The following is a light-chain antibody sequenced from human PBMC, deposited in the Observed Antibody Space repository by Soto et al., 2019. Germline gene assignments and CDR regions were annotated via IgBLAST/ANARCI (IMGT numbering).Light chain of an antibody. J-gene: IGKJ4*01. Sequence: EIVLTQSPGTLSLSPGERATLSCRASQSVSNNYLAWYQQKPGQAPRLLISGASSRAADIPDRFSGSGSGTDFTLTINRLEPEDFAVYYCQQYSSSPLTFGGGTKVDIK. CDR2: GAS. V-gene: IGKV3-20*01. CDR1: QSVSNNY. CDR3: QQYSSSPLT.